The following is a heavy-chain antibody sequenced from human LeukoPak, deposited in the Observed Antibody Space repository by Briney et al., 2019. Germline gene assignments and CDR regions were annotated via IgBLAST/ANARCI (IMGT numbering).Heavy chain of an antibody. V-gene: IGHV3-9*01. CDR1: GFTFDDYA. CDR2: ISWNSGSI. CDR3: ARAQYYDFWSGDLAGPPYYYGMDV. D-gene: IGHD3-3*01. J-gene: IGHJ6*02. Sequence: PGRSLRLSCAASGFTFDDYAMHWVRQAPGKGLEWVSGISWNSGSIGYADSVKGRFTISRDNAKNSLYLQMNSPRAEDTALYHCARAQYYDFWSGDLAGPPYYYGMDVWGQGTTVTVSS.